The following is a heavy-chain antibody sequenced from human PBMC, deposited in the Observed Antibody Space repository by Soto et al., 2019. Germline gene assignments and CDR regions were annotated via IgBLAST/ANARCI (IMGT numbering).Heavy chain of an antibody. V-gene: IGHV4-61*01. CDR1: GDSVGNGPYY. CDR3: ARVGSSCHSGGCYDYDGLGV. J-gene: IGHJ6*01. Sequence: QVRLQESGPGLVKPSETLSLSCLVSGDSVGNGPYYWSWIRQSPGEGLEWIAYIYYSGSTNVNPSLESRVNISIDMSKNQFFLELRSVTAADAAVYFCARVGSSCHSGGCYDYDGLGVW. D-gene: IGHD1-26*01. CDR2: IYYSGST.